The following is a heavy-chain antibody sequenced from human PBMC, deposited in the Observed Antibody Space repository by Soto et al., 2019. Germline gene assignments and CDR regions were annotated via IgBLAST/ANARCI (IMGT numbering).Heavy chain of an antibody. J-gene: IGHJ4*02. CDR3: MLGSGWKDFDY. CDR2: IYYSGST. V-gene: IGHV4-59*04. D-gene: IGHD3-22*01. CDR1: GGSMSSYF. Sequence: SETLSLTCTVSGGSMSSYFWSWIRQPPGRGLEWIGNIYYSGSTYYNPSLKSRVTISVDTSKNQFSLKLSSVTAADTAVYYCMLGSGWKDFDYWGQGTLVNGSS.